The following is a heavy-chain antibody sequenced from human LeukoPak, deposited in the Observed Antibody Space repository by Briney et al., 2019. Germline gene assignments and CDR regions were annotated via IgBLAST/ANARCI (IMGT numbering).Heavy chain of an antibody. D-gene: IGHD5-12*01. CDR3: AREPTSGQEPTSGRPLDY. CDR1: GGSISGYF. V-gene: IGHV4-4*07. J-gene: IGHJ4*02. CDR2: IYSSGSN. Sequence: SETLSLTCTVSGGSISGYFWSWIRQPAGKGLEWIGRIYSSGSNNYNPSLKSRVTMSLDTSKNHLSLNLSSVTAADTAVYYCAREPTSGQEPTSGRPLDYWGQGTLVTVSS.